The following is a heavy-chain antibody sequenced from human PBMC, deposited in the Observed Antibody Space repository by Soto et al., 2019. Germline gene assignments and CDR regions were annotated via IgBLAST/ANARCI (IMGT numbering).Heavy chain of an antibody. CDR3: ARRRTSSSYRGFDP. D-gene: IGHD6-6*01. V-gene: IGHV4-39*01. Sequence: PSETLSLTCTVSGGSISSSSYYWGRIRQPPAKGLEWIGSIYYSGSTYYNPSLKSRVTISVDTSKNQFSLKLSGVTAADTAVYYCARRRTSSSYRGFDPCGQGTLVTFCS. CDR1: GGSISSSSYY. CDR2: IYYSGST. J-gene: IGHJ5*02.